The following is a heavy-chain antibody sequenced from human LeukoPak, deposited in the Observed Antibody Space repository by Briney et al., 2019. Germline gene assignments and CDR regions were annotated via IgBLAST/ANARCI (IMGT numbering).Heavy chain of an antibody. V-gene: IGHV3-21*01. CDR1: GFTFSSYS. CDR2: ITSGSSYI. J-gene: IGHJ6*03. CDR3: ARDPYSGNYGAYYYYYMDV. Sequence: GGSLRLSCAASGFTFSSYSMNWVRQAPGQRLEWVSSITSGSSYIYYADSVKGRFTISRDNAKSSLYLQMDSLRAEDTAVYYCARDPYSGNYGAYYYYYMDVWGKGTTVTVSS. D-gene: IGHD1-26*01.